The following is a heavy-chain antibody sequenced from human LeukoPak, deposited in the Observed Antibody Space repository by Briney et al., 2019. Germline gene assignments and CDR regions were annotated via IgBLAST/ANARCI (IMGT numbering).Heavy chain of an antibody. CDR2: INPNSGGT. CDR3: ARDEAYYGSGSYSPSSY. V-gene: IGHV1-2*02. Sequence: ASVKVSCKASRYTFTGYYMHWVRQAPGQGLEWMGWINPNSGGTNYAQKFQGRVTMTRDTSISTAYMELSRLRSDDTAVYYCARDEAYYGSGSYSPSSYWGQGTLVTVSS. D-gene: IGHD3-10*01. CDR1: RYTFTGYY. J-gene: IGHJ4*02.